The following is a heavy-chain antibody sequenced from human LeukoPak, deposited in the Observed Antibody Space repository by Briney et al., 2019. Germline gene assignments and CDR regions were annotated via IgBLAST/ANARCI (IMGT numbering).Heavy chain of an antibody. Sequence: PSETLSLTCTVSGGSVSSGSYYWSWIRQPPGKGLEWIGYIYYSGSTNYNPSLKSRVTISVDTSKNQFSLKLSSVTAADTAVYYCARTVAPPYYFDYWSQGTLVTVSS. CDR1: GGSVSSGSYY. CDR3: ARTVAPPYYFDY. J-gene: IGHJ4*02. V-gene: IGHV4-61*01. D-gene: IGHD6-19*01. CDR2: IYYSGST.